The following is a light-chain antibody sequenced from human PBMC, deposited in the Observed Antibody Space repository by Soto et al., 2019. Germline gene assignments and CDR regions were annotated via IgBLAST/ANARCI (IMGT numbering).Light chain of an antibody. J-gene: IGKJ2*01. V-gene: IGKV3-20*01. CDR1: QSVANNY. CDR2: GAS. CDR3: QQYGTSPLMFT. Sequence: EIVLTQSPGTLSLSPGEIATLSCRASQSVANNYLGWYQQKPGQAPRLLIYGASIRATGVPYRFSGSGSGTDFSLTITRLEPEDFAVYYCQQYGTSPLMFTFGQGTNLGVK.